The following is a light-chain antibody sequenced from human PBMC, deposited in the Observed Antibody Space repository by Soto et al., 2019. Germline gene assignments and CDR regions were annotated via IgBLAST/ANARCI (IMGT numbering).Light chain of an antibody. CDR3: QKYDTSSII. CDR2: GAS. V-gene: IGKV3-20*01. CDR1: QSVSTGY. J-gene: IGKJ5*01. Sequence: IVLTQSPGTLSLSPGERATLSCRASQSVSTGYLAWYQQKRGQPPRLLIYGASSRASGIPDRFSGSGSGTDFTLTITRLEPEDFALYYCQKYDTSSIIFGQGTRLEIK.